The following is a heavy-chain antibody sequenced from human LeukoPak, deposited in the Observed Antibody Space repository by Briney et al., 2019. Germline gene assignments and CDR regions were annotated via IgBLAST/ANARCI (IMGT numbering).Heavy chain of an antibody. V-gene: IGHV3-48*03. Sequence: AGSLRLSCAASAFTFSSYEMNWVRQAPGKGLEWVSYLSSSGSTISYADSGKGRLTISRDNDKNSLYLQMNSRRAEDTAVYYCARDQDYGGGFWFDPWGQGTLVTVSS. CDR3: ARDQDYGGGFWFDP. CDR2: LSSSGSTI. CDR1: AFTFSSYE. D-gene: IGHD4-23*01. J-gene: IGHJ5*02.